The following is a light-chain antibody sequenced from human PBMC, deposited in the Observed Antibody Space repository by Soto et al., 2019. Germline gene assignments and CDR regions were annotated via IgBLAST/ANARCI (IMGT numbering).Light chain of an antibody. Sequence: QSVLTQPASVSGSPGQSITISCTRTNSDIGGYNYVSWYQQHPGKAPKLMIYDVSNRPSGVSYRFSGSKSGNTASLTISGLQAEDEADYYCSSYTSRSTLGVFGGGTKLTVL. V-gene: IGLV2-14*03. CDR1: NSDIGGYNY. J-gene: IGLJ2*01. CDR2: DVS. CDR3: SSYTSRSTLGV.